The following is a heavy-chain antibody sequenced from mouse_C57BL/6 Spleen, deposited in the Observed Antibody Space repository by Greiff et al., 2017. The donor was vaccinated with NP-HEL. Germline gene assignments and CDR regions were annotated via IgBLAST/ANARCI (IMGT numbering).Heavy chain of an antibody. CDR2: INPYNGDT. CDR1: GYSFTGYF. Sequence: VQLQQSGPELVKPGDSVKISCKASGYSFTGYFMNWVMQSHGKSLEWIGRINPYNGDTFYNQKSKGKATLTVDKSSSTAHMELRSLTSEDSAVYYCARAGGYEGFDYWGQGTTLTVSS. CDR3: ARAGGYEGFDY. J-gene: IGHJ2*01. V-gene: IGHV1-20*01. D-gene: IGHD2-2*01.